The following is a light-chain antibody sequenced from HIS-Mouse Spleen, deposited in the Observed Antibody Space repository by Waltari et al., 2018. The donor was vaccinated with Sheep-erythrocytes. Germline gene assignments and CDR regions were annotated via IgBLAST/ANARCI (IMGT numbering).Light chain of an antibody. CDR2: DNN. Sequence: QSVLTQPPSASGTPGQRVTIPCSGSSSNIGNNYVSWYQQLPGTAPKLLIYDNNKRPSGIPDRFSGSKSGTSATLGITGLQTGDEADYYCGTWDSSLSAGVFGGGTKLTVL. J-gene: IGLJ3*02. CDR3: GTWDSSLSAGV. CDR1: SSNIGNNY. V-gene: IGLV1-51*01.